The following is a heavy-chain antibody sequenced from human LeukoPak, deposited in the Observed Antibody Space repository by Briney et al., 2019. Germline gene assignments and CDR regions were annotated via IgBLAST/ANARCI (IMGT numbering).Heavy chain of an antibody. D-gene: IGHD6-13*01. CDR3: AKGRREVGGAAGYYFDY. CDR1: GFTFSSYG. V-gene: IGHV3-30*02. Sequence: PGGSLRLSCAASGFTFSSYGMHWVRQAPGKGLEWVAFIRYDGSNKYYADSVKGRFTISRDNSKNTLYLQMNSLRAEDTAVYYCAKGRREVGGAAGYYFDYWGQGTLVTVSS. CDR2: IRYDGSNK. J-gene: IGHJ4*02.